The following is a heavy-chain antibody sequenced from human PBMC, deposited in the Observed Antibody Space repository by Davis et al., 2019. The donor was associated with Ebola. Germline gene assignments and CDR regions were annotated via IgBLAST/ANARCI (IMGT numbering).Heavy chain of an antibody. Sequence: AASVKVSCKASGGTFSSYTISWVRQAPGQGLEWMGGIVPIFGSADYAQKFHGRVTITADESTSTSYMELSSLTPEDTAVYYCAKAGGRARNYFDSWGQGTLVVVSS. CDR2: IVPIFGSA. V-gene: IGHV1-69*13. CDR1: GGTFSSYT. D-gene: IGHD6-19*01. J-gene: IGHJ4*02. CDR3: AKAGGRARNYFDS.